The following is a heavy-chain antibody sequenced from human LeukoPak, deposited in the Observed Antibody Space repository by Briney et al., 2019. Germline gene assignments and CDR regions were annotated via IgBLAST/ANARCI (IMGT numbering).Heavy chain of an antibody. J-gene: IGHJ4*02. CDR1: GFTFSDYY. V-gene: IGHV3-11*04. D-gene: IGHD6-19*01. CDR2: IRSSGTTI. Sequence: PGGSLRLSCVASGFTFSDYYMSRIRQAPGKGLEWVSYIRSSGTTIHYADSVKGRFTISRDNAKNSLYLQMNSLRAEDTAVYYCARDRGAVTDVFDCWGQGTLVTVSS. CDR3: ARDRGAVTDVFDC.